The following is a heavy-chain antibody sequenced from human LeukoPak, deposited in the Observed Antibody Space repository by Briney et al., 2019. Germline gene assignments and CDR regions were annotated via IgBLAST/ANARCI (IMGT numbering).Heavy chain of an antibody. Sequence: GGSLRLSCAASGFTFSSYSMNWVRQAPGKGLEWVSSISSSSSYIYYADSVKGRFTISRDNAKNSLYLQMNSLRAEDTAVYYCARDPRTTVLASTNLDYWGQGTLVTVSS. CDR2: ISSSSSYI. CDR1: GFTFSSYS. CDR3: ARDPRTTVLASTNLDY. J-gene: IGHJ4*02. D-gene: IGHD4/OR15-4a*01. V-gene: IGHV3-21*01.